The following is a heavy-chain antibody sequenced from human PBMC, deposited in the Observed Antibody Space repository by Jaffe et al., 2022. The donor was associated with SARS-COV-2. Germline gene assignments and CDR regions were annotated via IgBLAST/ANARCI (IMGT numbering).Heavy chain of an antibody. Sequence: EVQLVESGGGLVQPGGSLRLSCAASGFTFSSYAMSWVRQAPGKGLEWVSAISGSGGSTYYADSVKGRFTISRDNSKNTLYLQMNSLRAEDTAVYYCAKCPNARYYCSSTSCFLYYFDYWGQGTLVTVSS. CDR1: GFTFSSYA. J-gene: IGHJ4*02. D-gene: IGHD2-2*01. CDR3: AKCPNARYYCSSTSCFLYYFDY. V-gene: IGHV3-23*04. CDR2: ISGSGGST.